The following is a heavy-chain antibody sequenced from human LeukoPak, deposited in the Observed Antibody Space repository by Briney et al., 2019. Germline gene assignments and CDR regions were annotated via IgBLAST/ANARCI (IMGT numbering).Heavy chain of an antibody. CDR1: GYSISSGYY. CDR3: ARQEITIFGVLIPHYFDY. Sequence: KPSETLSLTCDVSGYSISSGYYWGWIRQPPGKGLEWIGNIYHSGNTYYNASLKSRVTISVDTSKNQFSLKLSSVTAADTAVYYCARQEITIFGVLIPHYFDYWGQGTLVTVSS. D-gene: IGHD3-3*01. CDR2: IYHSGNT. J-gene: IGHJ4*02. V-gene: IGHV4-38-2*01.